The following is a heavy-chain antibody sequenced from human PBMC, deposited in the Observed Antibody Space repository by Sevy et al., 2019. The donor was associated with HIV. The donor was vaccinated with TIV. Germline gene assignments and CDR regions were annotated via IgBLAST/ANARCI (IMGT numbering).Heavy chain of an antibody. D-gene: IGHD3-22*01. CDR2: ISYDGNNK. V-gene: IGHV3-30*01. CDR1: GFTFSSYA. J-gene: IGHJ4*02. Sequence: RGSLRLSCTASGFTFSSYAMYWVRQAPGKGLEWVAVISYDGNNKDYADSVKGRFTISRDNSKNTLYLQMNSLRAEDTTVYYCASYYYDSTGYYFPLDYWGQGTLVFVSS. CDR3: ASYYYDSTGYYFPLDY.